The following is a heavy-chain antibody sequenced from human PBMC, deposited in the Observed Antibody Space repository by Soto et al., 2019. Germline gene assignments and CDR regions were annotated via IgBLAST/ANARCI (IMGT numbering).Heavy chain of an antibody. J-gene: IGHJ4*02. Sequence: EVQLVESGGGLVQPGGSLRLSCSVSGFTFSSYWMYWVRQAPGKGLEYVSGISSNGDTTYYADSVKGRFTISRDNPKNTLYLQMSSLRREDTAVYYCVKDRWVDYWGQGTLVTVSS. V-gene: IGHV3-64D*08. CDR3: VKDRWVDY. CDR1: GFTFSSYW. CDR2: ISSNGDTT.